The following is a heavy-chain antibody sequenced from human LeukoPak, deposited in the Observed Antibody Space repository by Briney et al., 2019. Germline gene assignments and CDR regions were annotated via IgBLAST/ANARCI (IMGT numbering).Heavy chain of an antibody. CDR1: GFSISSNY. J-gene: IGHJ6*03. CDR2: IYSGGST. CDR3: AKVMKGSERLTMVRGVIIKTAGLYYMDV. D-gene: IGHD3-10*01. Sequence: GGSLRLSCAASGFSISSNYISWVRQAPGKGLEWVSVIYSGGSTFFADTVKGRFTISRDNSKNTMYLQMNSLRAEDTAVYYCAKVMKGSERLTMVRGVIIKTAGLYYMDVWGKGTTVTVSS. V-gene: IGHV3-53*01.